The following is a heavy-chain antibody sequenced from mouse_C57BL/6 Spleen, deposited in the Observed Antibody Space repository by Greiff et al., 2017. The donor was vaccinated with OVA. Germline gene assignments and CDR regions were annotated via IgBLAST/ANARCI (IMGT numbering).Heavy chain of an antibody. V-gene: IGHV1-50*01. J-gene: IGHJ3*01. D-gene: IGHD2-4*01. CDR2: IDPSDSYT. CDR1: GYTFTSYW. CDR3: ARNYDYSAWFAY. Sequence: QVQLQQPGAELVKPGASVKLSCKASGYTFTSYWMQWVKQRPGQGLEWIGEIDPSDSYTNYNQKFKGKATLTVDTSSSTAYMQLSSLTSEDSAVYYCARNYDYSAWFAYWGQETLVTVSA.